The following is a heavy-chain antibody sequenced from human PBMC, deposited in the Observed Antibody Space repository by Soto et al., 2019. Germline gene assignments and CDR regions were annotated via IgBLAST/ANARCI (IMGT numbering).Heavy chain of an antibody. V-gene: IGHV1-69*02. J-gene: IGHJ4*02. CDR1: GGTFSSYT. CDR2: IIPILSMS. Sequence: QVQLVQSGAEVKNPGSSVRVSCKASGGTFSSYTLNWVRQAPGQGLEWMGRIIPILSMSTYAQKFQGRVSIIADKSTTTAYMTLISLRSDDTAIYYCARSYGSGSRPFDYWGQGTLVTVSS. CDR3: ARSYGSGSRPFDY. D-gene: IGHD3-10*01.